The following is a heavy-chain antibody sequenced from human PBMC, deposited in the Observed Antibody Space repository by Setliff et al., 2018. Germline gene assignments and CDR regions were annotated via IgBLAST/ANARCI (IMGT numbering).Heavy chain of an antibody. CDR1: GFTFSDYY. V-gene: IGHV3-11*04. Sequence: GGSLRLSCAASGFTFSDYYMNWIRQAPGKGLEWISYISSSGTSIYYADSVKGRFTISKDNAKNSLYLQMNSLRAEDTAVYYCARGSSSSGVDYGGQGTLVTVSS. CDR2: ISSSGTSI. CDR3: ARGSSSSGVDY. D-gene: IGHD6-6*01. J-gene: IGHJ4*02.